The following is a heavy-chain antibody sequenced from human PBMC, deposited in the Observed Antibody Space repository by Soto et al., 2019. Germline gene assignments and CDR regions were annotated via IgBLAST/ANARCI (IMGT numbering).Heavy chain of an antibody. CDR1: GFISSSYW. Sequence: EVQLVESGGNVLQPGGSLRLSYAASGFISSSYWMHWVRQAPGKGLVWVSRINRDGSRTDYADSVKGRFAVSRDNAKHTVLLQMNSLRADDTAVYYCARGVNGYYYVAYWGQGPLVTVSS. V-gene: IGHV3-74*01. D-gene: IGHD2-8*01. CDR2: INRDGSRT. CDR3: ARGVNGYYYVAY. J-gene: IGHJ4*02.